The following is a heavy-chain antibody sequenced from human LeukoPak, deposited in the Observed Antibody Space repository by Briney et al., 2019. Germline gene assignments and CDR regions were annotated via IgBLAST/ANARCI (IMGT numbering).Heavy chain of an antibody. CDR1: GGPISSYY. J-gene: IGHJ4*02. D-gene: IGHD2/OR15-2a*01. CDR3: ARGLWDSTGFDY. V-gene: IGHV4-59*12. CDR2: IYYSGST. Sequence: PSETLSLTCTVSGGPISSYYWSWIRQPPGKGLEWIGYIYYSGSTYYNPSLKSRVTISVDTSKNQFSLKLSSVTAADTAVYYCARGLWDSTGFDYWGQGTLVTVSS.